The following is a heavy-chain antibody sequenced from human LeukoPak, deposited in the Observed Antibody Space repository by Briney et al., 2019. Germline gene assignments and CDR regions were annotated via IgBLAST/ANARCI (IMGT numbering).Heavy chain of an antibody. D-gene: IGHD5-12*01. CDR2: ISSSSSTI. CDR3: AKLSGYDPRIDY. Sequence: GGSLRLSCAASGFTFSSYSMNWVRQAPGKGLEWVSYISSSSSTIYYADSVKGRFTISRDNSKNTLYLQMNSLRAEDTAVYYCAKLSGYDPRIDYWGQGTLVTVSS. J-gene: IGHJ4*02. CDR1: GFTFSSYS. V-gene: IGHV3-48*01.